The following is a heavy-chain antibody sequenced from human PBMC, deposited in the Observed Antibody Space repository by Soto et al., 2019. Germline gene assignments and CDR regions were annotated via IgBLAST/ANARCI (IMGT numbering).Heavy chain of an antibody. CDR1: GGSISSGAYY. D-gene: IGHD2-15*01. CDR2: IYYSGTT. Sequence: QVQLQESGPGLVKPSQTLSLTCTVSGGSISSGAYYWSWIRQHPGKGLEWIGYIYYSGTTYYNPSLKSRVTISVDTSKNHFSLKLSSVTAADTAAYYCARVEGYCSGGSCYSSFDYYYGMDVWGQGTTVTVSS. CDR3: ARVEGYCSGGSCYSSFDYYYGMDV. J-gene: IGHJ6*02. V-gene: IGHV4-31*03.